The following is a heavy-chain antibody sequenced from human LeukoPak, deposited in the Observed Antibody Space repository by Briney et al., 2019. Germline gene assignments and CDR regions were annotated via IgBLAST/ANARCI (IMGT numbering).Heavy chain of an antibody. V-gene: IGHV3-48*02. J-gene: IGHJ3*02. CDR3: ARDGRPFDI. CDR2: ISSSSSTL. Sequence: GGSRRLSCAASGFTFSSYSMSWVRQAPGKGLEWVAYISSSSSTLHYADPVKGRFTISRDNANNSLYLQMISLRDEDTAVYYCARDGRPFDIWGQGTMVTVSS. CDR1: GFTFSSYS.